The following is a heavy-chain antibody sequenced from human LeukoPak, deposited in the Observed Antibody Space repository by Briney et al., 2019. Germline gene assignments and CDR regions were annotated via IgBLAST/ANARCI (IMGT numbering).Heavy chain of an antibody. D-gene: IGHD4-17*01. CDR2: IRYDGSNK. J-gene: IGHJ3*02. CDR1: GFTFSSYG. Sequence: GGSLRLSCAASGFTFSSYGMHWVRQAPGKGLEWVAFIRYDGSNKYYADSVKGRFTISRDNSKNTLYLQMNSLRAEDTAVYYCARESGDYEAFDIWGQGTMVTVSS. V-gene: IGHV3-30*02. CDR3: ARESGDYEAFDI.